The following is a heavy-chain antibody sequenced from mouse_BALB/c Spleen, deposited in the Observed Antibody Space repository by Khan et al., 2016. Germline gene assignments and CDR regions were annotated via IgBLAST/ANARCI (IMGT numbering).Heavy chain of an antibody. J-gene: IGHJ2*01. V-gene: IGHV3-8*02. CDR3: AGYYGHFFDY. Sequence: EVQLVESGPSLVKPSQTLSLTCSVTGDSITSGYWNWIRKFPGNKLEYMGYISYSGSTYSNPSLKSRLSITRDTSKSQYYLQLNSVTTEDTATYYCAGYYGHFFDYWGQGTTLTVSS. CDR1: GDSITSGY. CDR2: ISYSGST. D-gene: IGHD1-1*02.